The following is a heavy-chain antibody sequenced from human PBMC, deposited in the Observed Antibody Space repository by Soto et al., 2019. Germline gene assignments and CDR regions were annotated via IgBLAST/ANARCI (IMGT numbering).Heavy chain of an antibody. D-gene: IGHD6-19*01. Sequence: QVQLVESGGGVVQPGRSLRLSCAASGFTFSSYGMHWVRQAPGKGLEWVAVISYDGSNKYYADSVKGRFTISRDNSKNTLYLQMSSLRAEDTAVYYCAKDRFRIAVAAPLDYWGQGTLVTVSS. CDR2: ISYDGSNK. V-gene: IGHV3-30*18. J-gene: IGHJ4*02. CDR3: AKDRFRIAVAAPLDY. CDR1: GFTFSSYG.